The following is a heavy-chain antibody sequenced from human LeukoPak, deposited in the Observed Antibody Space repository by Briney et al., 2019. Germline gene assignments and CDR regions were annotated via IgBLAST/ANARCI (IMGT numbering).Heavy chain of an antibody. CDR2: IYYSGST. CDR1: GGSISSYY. Sequence: PSETLSFTCTVSGGSISSYYWSWIRQPPGKGLEWIGYIYYSGSTNYNPSLKSRVTISVDTSKNQFSLKLSSVTAADTAVYYCARLDYDSSGYYLDYWGQGTLVTVSS. J-gene: IGHJ4*02. D-gene: IGHD3-22*01. CDR3: ARLDYDSSGYYLDY. V-gene: IGHV4-59*08.